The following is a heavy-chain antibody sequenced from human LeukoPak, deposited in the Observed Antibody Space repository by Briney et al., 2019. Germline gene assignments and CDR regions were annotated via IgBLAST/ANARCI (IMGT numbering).Heavy chain of an antibody. Sequence: ASVKVSCKASGGTFSSYAISWVRQAPRQGLEWMGIINPSGGSTSYAQKFQGRVTMTRDTSTSTVYMELSSLRSEDTAVYYCATRNWNGGSFDYWGQGTLVTVSS. CDR3: ATRNWNGGSFDY. D-gene: IGHD1-1*01. V-gene: IGHV1-46*01. CDR2: INPSGGST. CDR1: GGTFSSYA. J-gene: IGHJ4*02.